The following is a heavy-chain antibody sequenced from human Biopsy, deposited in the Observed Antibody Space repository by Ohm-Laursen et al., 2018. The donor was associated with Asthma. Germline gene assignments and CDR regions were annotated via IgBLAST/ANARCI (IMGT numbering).Heavy chain of an antibody. Sequence: ASVKVSCKAPGGTFSNFAISWVRQAPGQGLEWLGGIMTVFGTTNYAQKFRGRVTITADESTSTAYMEVTSLRSEDTAIYYCARCQVGYSSGWSLLLEKIYYSGMDVWGQGTAVTVSS. V-gene: IGHV1-69*13. CDR2: IMTVFGTT. D-gene: IGHD6-19*01. J-gene: IGHJ6*02. CDR1: GGTFSNFA. CDR3: ARCQVGYSSGWSLLLEKIYYSGMDV.